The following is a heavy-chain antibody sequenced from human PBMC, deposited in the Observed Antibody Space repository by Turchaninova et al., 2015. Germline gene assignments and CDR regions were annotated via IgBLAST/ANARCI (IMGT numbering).Heavy chain of an antibody. CDR1: GYSISNTYY. J-gene: IGHJ4*02. CDR3: ARRFKWELLGVFDY. Sequence: QVRLQESGPGLVRPSETLSLTCAVSGYSISNTYYWGWIRQPPAKGPEWVGSLHYSGSTYYNPSLTVRVTISVDTSKNQISLKLRSVTAADTAVYYCARRFKWELLGVFDYWGQGMLVTVSS. V-gene: IGHV4-38-2*01. D-gene: IGHD1-26*01. CDR2: LHYSGST.